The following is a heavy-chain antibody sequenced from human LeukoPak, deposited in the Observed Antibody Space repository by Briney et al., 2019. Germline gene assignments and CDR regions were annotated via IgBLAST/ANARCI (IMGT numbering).Heavy chain of an antibody. D-gene: IGHD1-26*01. V-gene: IGHV3-20*04. Sequence: GGSLRLSCGASGFTFDDYWMSWVRQAPGKGLEWVSGIDWNGDSTGYADSVKGRFTISRDNAKKSLYVQMNSLRAEDTALYYCARVGVIVGATSYFDYWGQGTLVTVSS. J-gene: IGHJ4*02. CDR2: IDWNGDST. CDR3: ARVGVIVGATSYFDY. CDR1: GFTFDDYW.